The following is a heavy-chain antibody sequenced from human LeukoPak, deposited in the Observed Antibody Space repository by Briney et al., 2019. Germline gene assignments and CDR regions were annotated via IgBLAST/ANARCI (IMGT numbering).Heavy chain of an antibody. CDR1: GGSISSYY. J-gene: IGHJ3*02. CDR2: IYYSGST. D-gene: IGHD3-3*01. CDR3: ASDPPPTGITIFGGGHAFDI. Sequence: SETLSLTCTVSGGSISSYYWSWIRQPPGKGLEWIGYIYYSGSTNYNPSLKSRVTVSVDTSKNQFSPKLSSVTAADTAVYYCASDPPPTGITIFGGGHAFDIWGQGTMVTVSS. V-gene: IGHV4-59*01.